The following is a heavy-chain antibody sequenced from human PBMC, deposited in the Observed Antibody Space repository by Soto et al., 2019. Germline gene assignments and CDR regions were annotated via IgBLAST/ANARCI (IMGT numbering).Heavy chain of an antibody. V-gene: IGHV3-30*18. J-gene: IGHJ6*02. CDR3: AKDVAAAGLTYYYYGMDV. CDR1: GFTFSSYG. Sequence: QVQLVESGGGVVQPGRSLRLSCEASGFTFSSYGMHWVRQAPGKGLEWVAVISYDGSNKYYADSVKGRFTISRDNSKNTLYLQMNSLRAEDTAVYYCAKDVAAAGLTYYYYGMDVWGQGTTVTVSS. D-gene: IGHD6-13*01. CDR2: ISYDGSNK.